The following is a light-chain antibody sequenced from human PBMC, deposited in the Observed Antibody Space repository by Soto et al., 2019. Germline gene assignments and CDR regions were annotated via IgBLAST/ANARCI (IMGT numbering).Light chain of an antibody. Sequence: QSALTQPPSVSGSPGQSVTISCTGTSRDFGGYNRVSWYQQPPGTAPKLIIFDVDKRPSGVPDRFSGSKSGNTASLTISGLQAEDEADYYCCSYAGSSWIFGGGTKLTVL. V-gene: IGLV2-11*01. CDR3: CSYAGSSWI. CDR1: SRDFGGYNR. CDR2: DVD. J-gene: IGLJ2*01.